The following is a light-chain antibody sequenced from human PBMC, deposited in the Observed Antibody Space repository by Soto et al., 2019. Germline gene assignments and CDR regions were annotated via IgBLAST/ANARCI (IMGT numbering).Light chain of an antibody. V-gene: IGKV3-20*01. J-gene: IGKJ2*01. CDR1: QSVNSNY. CDR3: QQYGSSQYT. CDR2: GAS. Sequence: EVVLTQSPATLPLSPGERATLSCRASQSVNSNYLAWYQQKPGQAPRLLIYGASSRATGIPDRFSGSGSGTDFTLTISRLEPADFAVYYCQQYGSSQYTFGQGTKLEIK.